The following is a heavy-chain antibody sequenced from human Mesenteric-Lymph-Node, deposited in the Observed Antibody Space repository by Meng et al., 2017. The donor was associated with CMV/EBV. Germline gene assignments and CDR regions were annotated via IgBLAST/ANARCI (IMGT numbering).Heavy chain of an antibody. CDR1: GGSITSRTSY. Sequence: SETLSLTCAVSGGSITSRTSYWGWIRQSPGKGLEWIGSIYHSGSTYYNPSLKSRVTISVDTSKNQFSLKLSSVTAADTAVYYCARDRGDMTTVTRADYWGQGTLVTVSS. CDR3: ARDRGDMTTVTRADY. D-gene: IGHD4-11*01. V-gene: IGHV4-39*07. J-gene: IGHJ4*02. CDR2: IYHSGST.